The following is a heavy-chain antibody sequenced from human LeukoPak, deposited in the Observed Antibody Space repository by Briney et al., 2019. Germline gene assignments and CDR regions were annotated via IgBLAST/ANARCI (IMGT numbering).Heavy chain of an antibody. V-gene: IGHV3-23*01. CDR1: GFTFGSYA. CDR2: IFGSGGSA. D-gene: IGHD6-19*01. J-gene: IGHJ4*02. CDR3: GKTTTGYSSGQKPAWPVDY. Sequence: GGSLRLSYAASGFTFGSYAMYWVRQAPGKGLEWVAGIFGSGGSAHYADSAKGRFTISRDNSKNTVYLQINSLRAEDTAVYYCGKTTTGYSSGQKPAWPVDYWGQGTLVTVSS.